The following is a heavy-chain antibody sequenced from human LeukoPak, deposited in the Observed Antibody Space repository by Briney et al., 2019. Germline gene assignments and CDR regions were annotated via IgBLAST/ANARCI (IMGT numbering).Heavy chain of an antibody. J-gene: IGHJ6*03. CDR2: IYHSGST. V-gene: IGHV4-4*02. CDR3: ARVHYYYYMDV. CDR1: GGSISSSNW. Sequence: SETLSLTCAVSGGSISSSNWWSWVRQPPGKGLEWIGQIYHSGSTNYNPSLKSRVTISVDTSKNQFSLKLSSVTAADTAVYYCARVHYYYYMDVWGKGTTVTISS.